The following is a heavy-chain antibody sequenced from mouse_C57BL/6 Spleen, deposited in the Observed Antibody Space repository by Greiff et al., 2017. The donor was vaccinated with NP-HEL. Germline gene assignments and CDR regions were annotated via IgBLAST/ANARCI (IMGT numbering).Heavy chain of an antibody. Sequence: EVQLQQSGPELVKPGASVKMSCKASGYTFTDYNMHWVKQSHGKSLEWIGYINPNNGGTSYNQKFQGKATLTVNKSSSTAYMELRSLTSEDSAVYYCARSPQLGPLDYWGQGTTLTVSS. CDR1: GYTFTDYN. V-gene: IGHV1-22*01. CDR3: ARSPQLGPLDY. J-gene: IGHJ2*01. CDR2: INPNNGGT. D-gene: IGHD4-1*02.